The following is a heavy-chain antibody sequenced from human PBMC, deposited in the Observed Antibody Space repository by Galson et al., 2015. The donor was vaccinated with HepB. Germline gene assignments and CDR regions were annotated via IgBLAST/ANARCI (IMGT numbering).Heavy chain of an antibody. J-gene: IGHJ6*02. CDR2: VRYDGSNK. V-gene: IGHV3-33*01. CDR1: GFSFSSYG. CDR3: ARKRRGPLDYYYYGLDV. D-gene: IGHD5-12*01. Sequence: SLRLSCAASGFSFSSYGMHWVRQAPGKGLEWVAVVRYDGSNKYYADSVKGRFTISRDNSKNTLYLQMNSLRAEDSAVYFCARKRRGPLDYYYYGLDVWGQGITVSDSS.